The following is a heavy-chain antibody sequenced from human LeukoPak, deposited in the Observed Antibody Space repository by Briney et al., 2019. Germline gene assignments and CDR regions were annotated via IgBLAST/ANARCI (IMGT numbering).Heavy chain of an antibody. CDR2: IYYSGST. Sequence: SETLSLTCTVSGGSISSSSYYWGWIRQPPGKGLEWIGRIYYSGSTYYNPSLKSRVTISVDTSKNQFSLKLSSVTAADTAVYYCARIAAAGTARFDYWGQGTLVTVSS. V-gene: IGHV4-39*01. J-gene: IGHJ4*02. CDR1: GGSISSSSYY. D-gene: IGHD6-13*01. CDR3: ARIAAAGTARFDY.